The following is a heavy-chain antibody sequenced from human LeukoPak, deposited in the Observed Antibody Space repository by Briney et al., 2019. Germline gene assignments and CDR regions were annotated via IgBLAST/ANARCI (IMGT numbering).Heavy chain of an antibody. CDR2: IVPIFGTA. Sequence: SVNVSCKASGGTFNSYAISWVRQAPGQGLEWMGGIVPIFGTANYAQKFQGRVTITTDESTSTAYMGLSSLRSEDTAVYYCARAASITIFGVVTHNNNWFDPWGQGTLVTVSS. CDR1: GGTFNSYA. V-gene: IGHV1-69*05. D-gene: IGHD3-3*01. J-gene: IGHJ5*02. CDR3: ARAASITIFGVVTHNNNWFDP.